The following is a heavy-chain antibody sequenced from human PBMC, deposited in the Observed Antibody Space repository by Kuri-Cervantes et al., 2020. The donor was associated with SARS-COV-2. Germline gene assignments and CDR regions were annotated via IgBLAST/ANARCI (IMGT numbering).Heavy chain of an antibody. V-gene: IGHV4-59*05. CDR3: ARTLHEFYCSSTSCYLHYFDY. J-gene: IGHJ4*02. Sequence: ESLKISCAASGFTFSSYSMNWVRQAPGKGLEWIGSIYYSGSTYYNPSLKSRVTISVDTSKNQFSLKLSSVTAADTAVYYCARTLHEFYCSSTSCYLHYFDYWGQGTLVTVSS. D-gene: IGHD2-2*01. CDR1: GFTFSSYSMN. CDR2: IYYSGST.